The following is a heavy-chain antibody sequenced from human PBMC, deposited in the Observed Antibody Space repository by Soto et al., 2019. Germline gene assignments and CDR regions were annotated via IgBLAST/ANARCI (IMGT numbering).Heavy chain of an antibody. Sequence: SETLSLTCTVSGGSISSYYWSWIRQPAGKXLEWXGRXXTXXSXXXXXSXXXRVTMSVDTSKNQFSLKLSSVTAADTAVYYCARACSSNSCYDVFDYWGQGTLVTVSS. D-gene: IGHD2-2*01. CDR2: XXTXXSX. CDR1: GGSISSYY. CDR3: ARACSSNSCYDVFDY. J-gene: IGHJ4*02. V-gene: IGHV4-4*07.